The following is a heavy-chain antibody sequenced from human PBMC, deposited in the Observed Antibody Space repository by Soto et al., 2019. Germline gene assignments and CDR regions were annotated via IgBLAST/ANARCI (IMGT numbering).Heavy chain of an antibody. Sequence: QVQLEQSGAEVKKPGSSVKVSCKASGGTLSDHGVAWLRQAPGQGLEWMGGTIPVFNTATYAQKFQGRVTATADQFTNIAYMELRSLRSEDTAFYFCARGVYGSGNYYTGPSAFDIWGQGTMVIVSS. J-gene: IGHJ3*02. CDR3: ARGVYGSGNYYTGPSAFDI. CDR2: TIPVFNTA. V-gene: IGHV1-69*01. D-gene: IGHD3-10*01. CDR1: GGTLSDHG.